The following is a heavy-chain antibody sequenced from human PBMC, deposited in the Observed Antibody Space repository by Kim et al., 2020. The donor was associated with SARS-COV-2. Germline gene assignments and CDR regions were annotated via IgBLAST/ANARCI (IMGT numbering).Heavy chain of an antibody. CDR2: ISSSSSYI. D-gene: IGHD3-10*01. CDR1: GFTFSSYS. V-gene: IGHV3-21*01. CDR3: ASWGEFGESYYYYGMDV. J-gene: IGHJ6*02. Sequence: GGSLRLSCAASGFTFSSYSMNWVRQAPGKGLEWVSSISSSSSYIYYADSVKGRFTISRDNAKNSLYLQMNSLRAEDTAVYYCASWGEFGESYYYYGMDVWGQGTTVTVSS.